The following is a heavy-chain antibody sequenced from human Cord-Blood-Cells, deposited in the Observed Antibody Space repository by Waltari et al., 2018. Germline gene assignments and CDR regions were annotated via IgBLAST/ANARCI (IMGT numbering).Heavy chain of an antibody. J-gene: IGHJ4*02. CDR1: GYSISIGYY. Sequence: QVQLQESGPGLVKPSETLSLTCAVSGYSISIGYYWGWIRPPPGKGLEWIGSIYHSGSTYYNPSRKSRVTISVDTSKNQFSLKLSSVTAADTAVYYCARDFRDSSSSGGFDYWGQGTLVTVSS. D-gene: IGHD6-6*01. V-gene: IGHV4-38-2*02. CDR3: ARDFRDSSSSGGFDY. CDR2: IYHSGST.